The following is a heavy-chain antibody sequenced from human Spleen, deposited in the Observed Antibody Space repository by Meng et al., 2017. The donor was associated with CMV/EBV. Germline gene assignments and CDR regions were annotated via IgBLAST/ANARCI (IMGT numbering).Heavy chain of an antibody. J-gene: IGHJ4*02. CDR1: GFTFKNFA. Sequence: ETLSLTCVASGFTFKNFAMGWVRQAPGKGLEWVSVISGSGGVAFYARSVMGRFTVSRDNSKNTLYLQMNSLTAEDTAVYYCAKEVWSGYTDFDYWGQGTLVTVSS. CDR3: AKEVWSGYTDFDY. V-gene: IGHV3-23*01. CDR2: ISGSGGVA. D-gene: IGHD3-3*01.